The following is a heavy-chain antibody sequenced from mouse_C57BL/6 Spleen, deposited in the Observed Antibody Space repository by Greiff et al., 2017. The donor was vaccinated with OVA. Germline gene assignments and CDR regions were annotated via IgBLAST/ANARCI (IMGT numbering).Heavy chain of an antibody. Sequence: EVKLVESGGGLVQPKGSLKLSCAASGFSFNTYAMNWVRQAPGKGLEWVARIRSKSNNYATYYADSVKDRFTISRDDSESMLYLQMNNLKTEDTAMYYCVRLWSWYFDVWGTGTTVTVSS. D-gene: IGHD1-1*02. J-gene: IGHJ1*03. V-gene: IGHV10-1*01. CDR3: VRLWSWYFDV. CDR2: IRSKSNNYAT. CDR1: GFSFNTYA.